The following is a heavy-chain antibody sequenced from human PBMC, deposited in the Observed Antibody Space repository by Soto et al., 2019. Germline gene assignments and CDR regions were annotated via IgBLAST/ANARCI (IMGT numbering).Heavy chain of an antibody. CDR1: GFNFEDYT. CDR2: ISWDASSS. CDR3: AKYQRDAHGMDV. Sequence: VQLVESGGLAVQPGGSLRLSCAASGFNFEDYTMHWVRQAPGKGLEWVALISWDASSSEYAASVKGRFTVSRDNSKGSLYLQLTNLRIEDTALYYCAKYQRDAHGMDVWGRGTTVSVSS. D-gene: IGHD2-8*01. V-gene: IGHV3-43*01. J-gene: IGHJ6*02.